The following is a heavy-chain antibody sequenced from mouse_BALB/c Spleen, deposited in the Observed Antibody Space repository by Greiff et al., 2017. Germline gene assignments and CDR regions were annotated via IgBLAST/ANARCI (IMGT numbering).Heavy chain of an antibody. V-gene: IGHV14-3*02. Sequence: VQLKQSGAELVKPGASVKLSCTASGFNIKDTYMHWVKQRPEQGLEWIGRIDPANGNTKYDPKFQGKATITADTSSNTAYLQLSNLTSEDTAVYYCARGNGYAMDYWGQGTSVTVSS. CDR1: GFNIKDTY. CDR3: ARGNGYAMDY. CDR2: IDPANGNT. D-gene: IGHD2-1*01. J-gene: IGHJ4*01.